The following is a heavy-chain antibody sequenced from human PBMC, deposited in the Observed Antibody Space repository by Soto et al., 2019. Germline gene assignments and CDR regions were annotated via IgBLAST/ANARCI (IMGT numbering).Heavy chain of an antibody. Sequence: GASVKVSCKASGYTFTSYAMHWVRQAPGQRLEWMGWINAGNGNTKYSQKFQGRVTITRDTSASTAYMELSSLRSGDTAVYYCARDGRMITFGGYYYYYGMDVWGQGTTVTVSS. D-gene: IGHD3-16*01. CDR1: GYTFTSYA. CDR2: INAGNGNT. J-gene: IGHJ6*02. V-gene: IGHV1-3*01. CDR3: ARDGRMITFGGYYYYYGMDV.